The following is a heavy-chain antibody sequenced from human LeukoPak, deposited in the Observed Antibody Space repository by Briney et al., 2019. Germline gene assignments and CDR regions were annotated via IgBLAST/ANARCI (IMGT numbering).Heavy chain of an antibody. V-gene: IGHV4-4*02. CDR2: IYHSGST. D-gene: IGHD3-22*01. Sequence: SETLSLTCAVSGGSISSSNWWSWVRQPPGKGLEWIGEIYHSGSTNYNPSLKSRVTISVDKSKNQFSLKLSSVTAADTAVYYCARDSGPRRDYYDSSGYYNHPYFDYWGQGTLVTVSS. CDR1: GGSISSSNW. CDR3: ARDSGPRRDYYDSSGYYNHPYFDY. J-gene: IGHJ4*02.